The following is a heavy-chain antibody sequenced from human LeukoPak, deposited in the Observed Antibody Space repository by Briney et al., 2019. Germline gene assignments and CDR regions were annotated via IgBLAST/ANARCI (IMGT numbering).Heavy chain of an antibody. CDR3: ARHVNGVPADLDY. CDR1: GGSISSGAYF. J-gene: IGHJ4*02. V-gene: IGHV4-39*01. D-gene: IGHD2-2*01. Sequence: SETLSLTCSVSGGSISSGAYFWAWIRQSPEKGLEWIGSIHDSGTTYYNPSFKSRVTISVDTSKVQFTLQLTSVVAADTAVYYCARHVNGVPADLDYWGQGTLVTVSS. CDR2: IHDSGTT.